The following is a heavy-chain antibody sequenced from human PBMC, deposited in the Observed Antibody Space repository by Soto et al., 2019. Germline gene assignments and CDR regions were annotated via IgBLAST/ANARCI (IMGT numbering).Heavy chain of an antibody. Sequence: QVQLVESGGGVVQPGRSLRLSCGASGFTFNTYAMHWVRQAPGKGLEWVAVIWYDGSIKYYADSVKGRFTISRDNSENTLYLLVNSLRADDTAVYYCARGPPYSSSWYWYLDLWGRGTLVTVPS. CDR3: ARGPPYSSSWYWYLDL. J-gene: IGHJ2*01. V-gene: IGHV3-33*01. D-gene: IGHD6-13*01. CDR2: IWYDGSIK. CDR1: GFTFNTYA.